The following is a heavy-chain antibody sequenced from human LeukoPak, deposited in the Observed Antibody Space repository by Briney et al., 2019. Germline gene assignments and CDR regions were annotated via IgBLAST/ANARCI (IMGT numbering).Heavy chain of an antibody. J-gene: IGHJ4*02. CDR2: IYYSGST. Sequence: PPETLSLTCTVSGGSISSSSYYWGWIRQPPGKGLEWIGSIYYSGSTYYNSSLKSRVTISVDTSKNQFSLKLSSVTAADTAVYYCARRFPAHYFDYWGQGTLVTVSS. CDR3: ARRFPAHYFDY. D-gene: IGHD6-25*01. CDR1: GGSISSSSYY. V-gene: IGHV4-39*01.